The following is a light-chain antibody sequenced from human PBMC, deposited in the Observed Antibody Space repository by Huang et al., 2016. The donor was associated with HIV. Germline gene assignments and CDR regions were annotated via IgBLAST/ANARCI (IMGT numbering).Light chain of an antibody. J-gene: IGKJ1*01. Sequence: DIQMTQSPSSLSASVGDRVTITCQASQDISNYLNWYQQKPGKAPKLLIYDASNLETGVSSRFSGSGSGTDFTFTISSLQPEDIAKYYCQHYDNLRTFGQGTKVEIK. CDR1: QDISNY. CDR3: QHYDNLRT. CDR2: DAS. V-gene: IGKV1-33*01.